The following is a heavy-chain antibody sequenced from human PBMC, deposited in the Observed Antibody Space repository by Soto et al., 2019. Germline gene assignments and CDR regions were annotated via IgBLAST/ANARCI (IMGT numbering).Heavy chain of an antibody. CDR3: ARVVDYYDPYYYYGMDV. J-gene: IGHJ6*02. Sequence: EAQLVESGGGLVKPGGSLRLSCAASGFTFSSYSMNWVRQAPGKGLEWVSSISSSSSYIYYADSVKGRFTISRDNAKNSLSLQMNSLRAEDTVVYYCARVVDYYDPYYYYGMDVWGQGTTVTVSS. V-gene: IGHV3-21*01. CDR1: GFTFSSYS. CDR2: ISSSSSYI. D-gene: IGHD3-22*01.